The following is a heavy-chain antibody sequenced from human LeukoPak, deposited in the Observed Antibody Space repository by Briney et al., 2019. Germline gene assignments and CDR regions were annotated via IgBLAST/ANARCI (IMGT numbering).Heavy chain of an antibody. V-gene: IGHV5-51*01. D-gene: IGHD3-22*01. CDR3: ARLFHYDSSGYAFGY. CDR1: GYSFTSYW. Sequence: GESLQISCQGSGYSFTSYWIGWVRQMPGKGLEWIGIIYPGDSDTRYSPSFQGQVTISADKSISTAYLQWSSLKASDTAMYYCARLFHYDSSGYAFGYRGQGTLVTVSS. CDR2: IYPGDSDT. J-gene: IGHJ4*02.